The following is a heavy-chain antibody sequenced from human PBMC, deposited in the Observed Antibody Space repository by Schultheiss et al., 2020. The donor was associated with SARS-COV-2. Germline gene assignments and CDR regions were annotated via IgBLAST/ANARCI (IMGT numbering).Heavy chain of an antibody. Sequence: GESLKISCVGSGFTFSGYVMKWVRQAAGKGLEWVSGISGTGGTTDYADFVRGRFTISIDNAKNTLFLQMNSLRAEDTAVYYCARLGNSYDLSFDYWGQGTLVTVSS. CDR2: ISGTGGTT. CDR1: GFTFSGYV. D-gene: IGHD5-18*01. V-gene: IGHV3-23*01. J-gene: IGHJ4*02. CDR3: ARLGNSYDLSFDY.